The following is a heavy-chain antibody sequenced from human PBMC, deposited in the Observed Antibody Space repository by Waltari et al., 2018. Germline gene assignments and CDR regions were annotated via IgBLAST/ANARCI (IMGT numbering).Heavy chain of an antibody. CDR2: MVVGSCNT. J-gene: IGHJ6*02. CDR3: AAVLPRGYGPDYYYYYGMDV. D-gene: IGHD5-12*01. CDR1: GFTFTRCA. Sequence: QMQLVQSGPEVKKPGTSVKVSCKASGFTFTRCAMQWVRQARGQPLELIGWMVVGSCNTNYAQKFQERVTITRDMSTSTAYMELSSLRSEDTAVYYCAAVLPRGYGPDYYYYYGMDVWGQGTTVTVSS. V-gene: IGHV1-58*02.